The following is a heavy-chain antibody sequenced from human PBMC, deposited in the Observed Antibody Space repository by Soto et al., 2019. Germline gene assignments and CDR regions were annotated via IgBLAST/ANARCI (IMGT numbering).Heavy chain of an antibody. D-gene: IGHD3-16*01. J-gene: IGHJ4*02. CDR3: AHSPWGAAPDY. Sequence: SGPTLVNPTQTLTLTCSVSGFSLSARGVGVGWVRQPPGKALEWLAIIYWNDDKLYSPSLKSRLTITKDTAENQVVLTMTNMDPVDTATYFCAHSPWGAAPDYWGQGTVVTVSS. CDR2: IYWNDDK. CDR1: GFSLSARGVG. V-gene: IGHV2-5*01.